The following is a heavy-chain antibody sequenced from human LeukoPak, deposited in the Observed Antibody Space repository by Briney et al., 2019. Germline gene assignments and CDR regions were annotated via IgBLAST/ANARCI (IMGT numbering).Heavy chain of an antibody. CDR1: GYSITSGYY. D-gene: IGHD4-17*01. CDR3: ARDSDGAYDLVDY. J-gene: IGHJ4*02. CDR2: VYHSGST. V-gene: IGHV4-38-2*02. Sequence: SENLSLTCAVSGYSITSGYYWGWIRQPPGKGLEWIGSVYHSGSTYYNPSLKSRVTRSVDTTKNQFSLKLISVPAADTAVYYCARDSDGAYDLVDYWGQGTLVTVSS.